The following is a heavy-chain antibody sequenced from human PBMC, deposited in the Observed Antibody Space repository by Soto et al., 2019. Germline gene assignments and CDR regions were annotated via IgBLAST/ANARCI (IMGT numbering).Heavy chain of an antibody. D-gene: IGHD2-15*01. V-gene: IGHV4-39*01. CDR1: GGSISSSSYY. CDR2: IYYSGST. CDR3: ARQPVPIRYCSGGSCYFGEHDY. J-gene: IGHJ4*02. Sequence: SETLSLTCTVSGGSISSSSYYWGWIRQPPGKGLEWIGSIYYSGSTYYNPSLKSRVTISVDTSKNQFSLKLSSVTAADTAVYYCARQPVPIRYCSGGSCYFGEHDYWGQGTLVTVSS.